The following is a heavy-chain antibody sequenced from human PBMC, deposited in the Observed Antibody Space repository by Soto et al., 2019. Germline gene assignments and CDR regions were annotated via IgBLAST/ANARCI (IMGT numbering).Heavy chain of an antibody. J-gene: IGHJ6*02. D-gene: IGHD5-12*01. CDR1: GVSIRSYY. V-gene: IGHV4-59*01. CDR2: IYYSGST. CDR3: AWAYGGFDNGLDV. Sequence: QVQLQESGPGLVKPSETLSLTCTVSGVSIRSYYWTWIRQPPGKGLELIGYIYYSGSTRYNPSLKTRITIAAEMSKNKFSLKLSSVIAADTYVYYCAWAYGGFDNGLDVWGQGTAVTVSS.